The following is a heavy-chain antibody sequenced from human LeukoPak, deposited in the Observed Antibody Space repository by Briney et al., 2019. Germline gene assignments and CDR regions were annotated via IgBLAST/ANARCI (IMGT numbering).Heavy chain of an antibody. V-gene: IGHV3-33*06. J-gene: IGHJ4*02. D-gene: IGHD6-19*01. CDR2: IWYDGSNK. Sequence: GGSLRLSCAASGFTFSSYGMHWVRQAPGKGLEWVAVIWYDGSNKYYADSVKGRFTISRDNSKNTLYLQMNSLRAEDTAVYYCAKEIAVAGGDFDYWGQGTLVTVSS. CDR1: GFTFSSYG. CDR3: AKEIAVAGGDFDY.